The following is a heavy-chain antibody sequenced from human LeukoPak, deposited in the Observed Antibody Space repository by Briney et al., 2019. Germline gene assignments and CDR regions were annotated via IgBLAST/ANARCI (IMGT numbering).Heavy chain of an antibody. CDR1: GGTFSSYA. CDR2: IIPIFGTA. D-gene: IGHD1-26*01. Sequence: SVKVSCKASGGTFSSYAISWVRQAPGQGLEWMGGIIPIFGTASYAQKFQGRATMTRDTSTSTVYMELSGLRSEDTAVYYCARDGYGSYYFLGYWGQGTLVTISS. J-gene: IGHJ4*02. V-gene: IGHV1-69*05. CDR3: ARDGYGSYYFLGY.